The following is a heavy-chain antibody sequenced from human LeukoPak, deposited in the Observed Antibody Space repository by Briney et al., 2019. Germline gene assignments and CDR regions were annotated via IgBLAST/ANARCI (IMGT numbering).Heavy chain of an antibody. CDR1: GSTFTATY. CDR2: INPSGGST. CDR3: ARDRYYGSGSYYLDY. V-gene: IGHV1-46*01. Sequence: GASVKVSCKASGSTFTATYSPWGRQPPGQGLGWWGLINPSGGSTSYAQKFQGRVTMTRDTSTSTVYMELSSLRSEDTAVYYCARDRYYGSGSYYLDYWGQGTLVTVSS. J-gene: IGHJ4*02. D-gene: IGHD3-10*01.